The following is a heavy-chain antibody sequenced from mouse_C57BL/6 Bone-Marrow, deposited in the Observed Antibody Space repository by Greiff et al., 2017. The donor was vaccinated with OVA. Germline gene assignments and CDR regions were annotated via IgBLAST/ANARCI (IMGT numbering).Heavy chain of an antibody. V-gene: IGHV2-9*01. CDR3: AKHGSTTVVAPTLNWYFDV. Sequence: VHLVESGPGLVAPSQSLSITCTVSGFSLTSYGVDWVRQPPGKGLEWLGVIWGGGRTNYNSALMSRLSLSKDNSKSQVFLKRNSLQTDDTAMYYCAKHGSTTVVAPTLNWYFDVWGTGTTVTVSS. D-gene: IGHD1-1*01. CDR2: IWGGGRT. J-gene: IGHJ1*03. CDR1: GFSLTSYG.